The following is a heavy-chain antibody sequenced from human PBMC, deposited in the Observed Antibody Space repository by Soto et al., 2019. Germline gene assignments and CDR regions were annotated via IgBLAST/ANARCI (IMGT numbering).Heavy chain of an antibody. Sequence: ASVKVSYKASGYTFTSYDIYWVRQATGQGLEWMGWLNPNTGNSGYAQKFQGRITVTSDTSINTVHMELSSLRSEDTAVYYCARRAETNGWNGFGADKYYFDFWGQGTLVTVSS. V-gene: IGHV1-8*01. CDR2: LNPNTGNS. CDR3: ARRAETNGWNGFGADKYYFDF. CDR1: GYTFTSYD. J-gene: IGHJ4*02. D-gene: IGHD1-1*01.